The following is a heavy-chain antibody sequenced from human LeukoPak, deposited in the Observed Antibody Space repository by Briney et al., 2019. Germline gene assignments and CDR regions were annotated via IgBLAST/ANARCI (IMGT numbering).Heavy chain of an antibody. CDR3: ARHGGYYDILTGYLGDNWFDP. D-gene: IGHD3-9*01. Sequence: ASVKVSCKASGYTFTSYYMHWVRQAPGQGLEWMGWINPNSGGTNYAQKFQGRVTMTRDTSISTAYMELSRLRSDDTAVYYCARHGGYYDILTGYLGDNWFDPWGQGTLVTVSS. CDR1: GYTFTSYY. J-gene: IGHJ5*02. V-gene: IGHV1-2*02. CDR2: INPNSGGT.